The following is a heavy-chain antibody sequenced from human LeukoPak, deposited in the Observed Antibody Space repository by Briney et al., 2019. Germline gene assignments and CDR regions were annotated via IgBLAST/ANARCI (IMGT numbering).Heavy chain of an antibody. CDR2: ISGSGGST. V-gene: IGHV3-23*01. CDR3: AKDLGYSYGYSDYYYMDG. J-gene: IGHJ6*03. D-gene: IGHD5-18*01. Sequence: GGTLRLSCAASGFTFSSYGMSWVRQAPGKGLEWVSAISGSGGSTYYADSVKGRFTISRDNSKNTLYLQMNSLRAEDTAVYYFAKDLGYSYGYSDYYYMDGWGKGTTVTISS. CDR1: GFTFSSYG.